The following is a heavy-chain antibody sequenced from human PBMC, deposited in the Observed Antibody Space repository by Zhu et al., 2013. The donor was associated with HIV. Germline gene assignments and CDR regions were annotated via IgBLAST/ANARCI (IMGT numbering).Heavy chain of an antibody. Sequence: QVQLVQSGAEVKKPGASMKVSCKASGYTFTGYYLHWVRQAPGQGLEWMGWISPSSDTNYAQKFQGRVTVTRDTSISTAYMELSSLTADDTAVYYCAREDIALGRELYSFDVWGQGTSLTVSS. CDR1: GYTFTGYY. J-gene: IGHJ3*01. CDR3: AREDIALGRELYSFDV. D-gene: IGHD3-10*01. V-gene: IGHV1-2*02. CDR2: ISPSSDT.